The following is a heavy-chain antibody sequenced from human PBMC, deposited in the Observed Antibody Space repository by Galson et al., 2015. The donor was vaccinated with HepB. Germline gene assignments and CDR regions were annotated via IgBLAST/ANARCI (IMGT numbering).Heavy chain of an antibody. J-gene: IGHJ4*02. CDR2: TYYRSKWYN. CDR3: ARDPIRHGDYVFFGHGLADY. D-gene: IGHD4-17*01. Sequence: AISGDSVSSNSAAWNWIRQSPSRGLEWLGRTYYRSKWYNDYAVSVKSRITINPDTSKNQFSLQLNSVTPEDTAVYYCARDPIRHGDYVFFGHGLADYWGQGTLVTVSS. V-gene: IGHV6-1*01. CDR1: GDSVSSNSAA.